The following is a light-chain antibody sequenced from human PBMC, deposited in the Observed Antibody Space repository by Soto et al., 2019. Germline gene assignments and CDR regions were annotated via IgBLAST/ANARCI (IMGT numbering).Light chain of an antibody. CDR2: DVT. Sequence: QSALTQPASVSGSPGQSITISCTGTSNDVGGYNYVSWYQQHPGKAPKLMIYDVTNRPSGVSNRFSGSKSGNTASLTISGLQAEDEADYYCSSYTISNTLEIGGGTKDTVL. CDR1: SNDVGGYNY. J-gene: IGLJ2*01. CDR3: SSYTISNTLE. V-gene: IGLV2-14*01.